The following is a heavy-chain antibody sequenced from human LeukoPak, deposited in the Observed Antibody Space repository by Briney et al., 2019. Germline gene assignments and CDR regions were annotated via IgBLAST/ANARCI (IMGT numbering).Heavy chain of an antibody. J-gene: IGHJ6*02. Sequence: ASVKVSCKASGYTFTSYDINWVRQATGQGLEWMGWMNPNSGNTGYAQKFQGRVTMTRNTSISTAYMELSSLRSEGTAVYYCASGYSCGNYYYYGMDVWGQGTTVTVSS. V-gene: IGHV1-8*01. CDR1: GYTFTSYD. D-gene: IGHD5-18*01. CDR2: MNPNSGNT. CDR3: ASGYSCGNYYYYGMDV.